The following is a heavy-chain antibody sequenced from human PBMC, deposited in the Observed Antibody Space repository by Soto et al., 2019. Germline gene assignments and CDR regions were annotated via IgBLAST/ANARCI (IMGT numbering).Heavy chain of an antibody. D-gene: IGHD1-26*01. CDR3: AKRLVGAIGSPDAFDI. CDR2: ISWNSGSI. CDR1: GFTFDDYA. Sequence: GGSLRLSCAASGFTFDDYAMHWVRQAPGKGLEWVSGISWNSGSIGYADSVKGRFTISRDNAKNSLYLQMNSLRAEDTALYYCAKRLVGAIGSPDAFDIWGPGTIVTV. V-gene: IGHV3-9*01. J-gene: IGHJ3*02.